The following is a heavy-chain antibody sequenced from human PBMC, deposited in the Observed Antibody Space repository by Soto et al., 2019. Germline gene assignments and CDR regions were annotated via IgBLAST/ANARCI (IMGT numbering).Heavy chain of an antibody. D-gene: IGHD6-6*01. Sequence: QVQLQESGPGLVKPSETLSLTCTVSGGSISSSSYYWGWIRQPPGKGLEWIGTIYYNGSTDYNPSLKSRVTRSIDTSKDQFSLMLSSVTAADTAVYYCARIATGITARPWFFHHWGQGTLVTVSS. CDR1: GGSISSSSYY. V-gene: IGHV4-39*01. J-gene: IGHJ4*02. CDR2: IYYNGST. CDR3: ARIATGITARPWFFHH.